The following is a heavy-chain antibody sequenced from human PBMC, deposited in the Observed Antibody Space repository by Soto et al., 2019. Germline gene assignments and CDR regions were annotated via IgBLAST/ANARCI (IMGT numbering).Heavy chain of an antibody. Sequence: GGSLRLSCAASGFTFSSYAMHWVRQAPGKGLEWVAVISYDGSNKYYADSVKGRFTISRDNSKNTLYLQMNSLRAEDTAVYYCARDRVDIVATVPFPFFLGYWGQGTLVTVSS. J-gene: IGHJ4*02. V-gene: IGHV3-30-3*01. CDR1: GFTFSSYA. CDR2: ISYDGSNK. CDR3: ARDRVDIVATVPFPFFLGY. D-gene: IGHD5-12*01.